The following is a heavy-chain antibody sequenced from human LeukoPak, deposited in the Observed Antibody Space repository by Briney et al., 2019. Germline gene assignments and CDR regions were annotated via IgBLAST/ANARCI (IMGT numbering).Heavy chain of an antibody. CDR3: ARGLSGSYSDY. CDR1: GFTFSSYS. V-gene: IGHV3-21*01. Sequence: GGSLRLSCAASGFTFSSYSMNWVRQAPGKGLEWVSSISSSSSYIYYADSVKGRFTISRDNAKNSLYLQMNSLRAEDTAVYYCARGLSGSYSDYWGQGTLVTVSS. CDR2: ISSSSSYI. J-gene: IGHJ4*02. D-gene: IGHD1-26*01.